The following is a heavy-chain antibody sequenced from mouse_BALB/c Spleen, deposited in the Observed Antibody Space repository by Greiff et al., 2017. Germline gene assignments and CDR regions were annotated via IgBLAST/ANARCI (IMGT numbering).Heavy chain of an antibody. Sequence: VQLQQPGAELVKPGASVKLSCKASGYTFTSYWMHWVKQRPGQGLEWIGEINPSNGRTNYNEKFKSKATLTVDKSSSTAYMQLSSLTSEDSAVYYCARRDRYYGKGGWFAYWGQGTLVTVSA. D-gene: IGHD1-1*01. CDR2: INPSNGRT. J-gene: IGHJ3*01. CDR1: GYTFTSYW. V-gene: IGHV1S81*02. CDR3: ARRDRYYGKGGWFAY.